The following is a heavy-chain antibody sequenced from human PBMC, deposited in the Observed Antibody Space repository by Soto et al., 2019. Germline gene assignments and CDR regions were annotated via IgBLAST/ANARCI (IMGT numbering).Heavy chain of an antibody. Sequence: SVKVSCKASGCTFSSYAISWVRQAPGQGLEWMGGIIPIFGTANYAQKFQGRVTITADESTSTAYMELSSLRSEDTAVYYCARISDVVVPAALVTKNYYYYCMELWGQGTTVTVSS. CDR1: GCTFSSYA. J-gene: IGHJ6*01. D-gene: IGHD2-2*01. CDR2: IIPIFGTA. V-gene: IGHV1-69*13. CDR3: ARISDVVVPAALVTKNYYYYCMEL.